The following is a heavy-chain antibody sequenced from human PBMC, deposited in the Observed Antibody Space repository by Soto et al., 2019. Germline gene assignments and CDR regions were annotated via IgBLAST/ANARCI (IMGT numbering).Heavy chain of an antibody. D-gene: IGHD1-1*01. J-gene: IGHJ3*01. CDR2: IYSRGNT. Sequence: EVQLVESGGGLIQPGGSLRLSCAAYGFTVSSNYMSWVRQAPGKGLEWVSVIYSRGNTYYADSVKGRFTISRDNSKNTLYLQMNDLRPDDTAVYYCATWHEREHAYDVWGQGTTVTVSS. CDR3: ATWHEREHAYDV. CDR1: GFTVSSNY. V-gene: IGHV3-53*01.